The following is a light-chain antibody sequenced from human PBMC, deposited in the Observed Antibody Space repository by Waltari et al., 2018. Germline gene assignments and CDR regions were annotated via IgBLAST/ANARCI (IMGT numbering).Light chain of an antibody. V-gene: IGKV3-20*01. CDR1: QNIGTY. CDR2: AAS. CDR3: QNHERLPAT. Sequence: LTQSLGTLSLSPGERATLSCRASQNIGTYLVWYQQKPGQPPRLLMYAASRRATGIPDRFSGSGSGTDFSLTISRLEPEDFAVYYCQNHERLPATFGQGTKVEIK. J-gene: IGKJ1*01.